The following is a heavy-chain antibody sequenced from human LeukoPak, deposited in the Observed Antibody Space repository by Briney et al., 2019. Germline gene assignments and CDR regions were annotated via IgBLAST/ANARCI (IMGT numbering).Heavy chain of an antibody. CDR3: ARRGYEFSDLDN. CDR2: INPNNGDT. Sequence: ASVKVSCKASGYTFTGYYMNWVRQAPGQGLEWMGWINPNNGDTNFAQKFQGRVAMTRDTSMNTVYMELSSLRSDDTAVYYFARRGYEFSDLDNWGQGTLVTVSS. CDR1: GYTFTGYY. D-gene: IGHD3/OR15-3a*01. V-gene: IGHV1-2*02. J-gene: IGHJ4*02.